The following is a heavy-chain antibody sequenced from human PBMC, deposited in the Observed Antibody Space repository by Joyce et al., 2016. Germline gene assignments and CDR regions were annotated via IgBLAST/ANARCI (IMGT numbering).Heavy chain of an antibody. D-gene: IGHD2-8*01. Sequence: EVQLVESGGGLVESGGSLRLSCAASGFTFSSYSMNWVRQAPGKGLEWVSSISISSSYIYYADSGKGRFTISRDDAENSLYLQMHSLRVDDTAVYYCARDRAMVSRFDYWGQGTLVTVSS. CDR3: ARDRAMVSRFDY. J-gene: IGHJ4*02. CDR1: GFTFSSYS. CDR2: ISISSSYI. V-gene: IGHV3-21*01.